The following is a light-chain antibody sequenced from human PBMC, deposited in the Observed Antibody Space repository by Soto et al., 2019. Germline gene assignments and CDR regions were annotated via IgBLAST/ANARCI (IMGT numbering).Light chain of an antibody. CDR3: QQYNDYPWT. CDR1: QSISTW. V-gene: IGKV1-5*01. CDR2: DAS. J-gene: IGKJ1*01. Sequence: DIQMAQFPSTLSASVRDRGTITCRASQSISTWLAWYQQKPGKAPRLLIYDASSLESGVPSRFSGSGSGTEFTLTISSLQPDDFATYYCQQYNDYPWTFGQGTKVDIK.